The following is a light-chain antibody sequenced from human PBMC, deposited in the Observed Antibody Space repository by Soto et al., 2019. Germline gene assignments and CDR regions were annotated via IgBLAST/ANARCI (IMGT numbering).Light chain of an antibody. CDR3: QQSHNWYT. J-gene: IGKJ2*01. CDR1: QSVDKH. Sequence: TQSQATLSVSPGKRATLSCRASQSVDKHLHWYLQKLGQAPRLLIYGASSRATGIPARFSGSGSGTEFTLTIDILQYEDFAVYYCQQSHNWYTFGQGTKVDI. CDR2: GAS. V-gene: IGKV3-15*01.